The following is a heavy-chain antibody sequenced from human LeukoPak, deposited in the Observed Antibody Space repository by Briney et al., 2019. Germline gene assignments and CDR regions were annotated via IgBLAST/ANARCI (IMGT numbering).Heavy chain of an antibody. J-gene: IGHJ4*02. Sequence: ASVKVSCKASGYTFTGYYMHWVRQAPGQGLEWMGWINPNSGGTNYAQKFQGRVTMTRDTSISTAYMELSRLRSDDTAVYYCARAFPRPYYYGPGGYWGQGTLVTVSS. CDR2: INPNSGGT. D-gene: IGHD3-10*01. CDR3: ARAFPRPYYYGPGGY. V-gene: IGHV1-2*02. CDR1: GYTFTGYY.